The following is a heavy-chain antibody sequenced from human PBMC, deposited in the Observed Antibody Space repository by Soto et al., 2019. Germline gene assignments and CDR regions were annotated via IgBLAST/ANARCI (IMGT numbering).Heavy chain of an antibody. CDR2: INHSGNT. V-gene: IGHV4-39*01. CDR1: GCSIGTSAYY. CDR3: SRRAPEGFDH. Sequence: XETRSLTCAVAGCSIGTSAYYWGWIRQAPGKGLEWIGSINHSGNTYLSPSLKDRVTMSVDTSKNSFSLKLRSATAADTGLYYCSRRAPEGFDHWGQGALVTVSS. J-gene: IGHJ5*02.